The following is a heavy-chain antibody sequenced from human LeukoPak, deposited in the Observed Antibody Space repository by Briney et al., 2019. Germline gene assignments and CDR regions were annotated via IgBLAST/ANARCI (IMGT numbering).Heavy chain of an antibody. J-gene: IGHJ3*02. V-gene: IGHV3-7*01. CDR2: IKQDGSEK. CDR3: ARLGRQHGNAFDI. D-gene: IGHD6-13*01. Sequence: GGSLRLSCAASGFTFSSYWMSWVRQAPGKGLEWVANIKQDGSEKYYVDSVKGRFTISRDNAKNSLYLQMNSLRAEDTAVYYCARLGRQHGNAFDIWGQGTMVTVSS. CDR1: GFTFSSYW.